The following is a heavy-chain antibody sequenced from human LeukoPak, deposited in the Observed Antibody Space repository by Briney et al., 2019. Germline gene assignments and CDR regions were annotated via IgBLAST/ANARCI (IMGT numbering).Heavy chain of an antibody. J-gene: IGHJ4*02. CDR3: AKDRDAYNTVWGGLVDS. CDR2: ISYDGTGK. V-gene: IGHV3-30*18. CDR1: GFTFSAFG. Sequence: GGSLRLSCAPSGFTFSAFGMHWARQAPGKGPDWVAVISYDGTGKHYSDSVKGRFTIARDNSKNTLYLQMSSLRPDETAIYYCAKDRDAYNTVWGGLVDSWGQGTLVTVSS. D-gene: IGHD5-24*01.